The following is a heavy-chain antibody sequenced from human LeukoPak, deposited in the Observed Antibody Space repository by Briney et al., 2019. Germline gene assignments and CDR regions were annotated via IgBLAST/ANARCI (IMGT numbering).Heavy chain of an antibody. CDR3: AKGDSNSRSGTYYVHV. CDR1: GSSFSSYA. J-gene: IGHJ6*03. D-gene: IGHD6-6*01. Sequence: GGSLRLSCAASGSSFSSYAMSWVGQAPGKGLQWVSTIGGSGDTTYYADSVKGRFTISRDNSKITLDLQMNSLRADDTAVYYCAKGDSNSRSGTYYVHVWGKGTTVTVSS. V-gene: IGHV3-23*01. CDR2: IGGSGDTT.